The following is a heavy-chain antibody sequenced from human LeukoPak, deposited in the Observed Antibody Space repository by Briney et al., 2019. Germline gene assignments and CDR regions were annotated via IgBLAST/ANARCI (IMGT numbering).Heavy chain of an antibody. D-gene: IGHD3-22*01. CDR3: ASRYYRSSDYYPFYFDY. CDR1: GGSISSYY. CDR2: IYYSGST. V-gene: IGHV4-59*01. J-gene: IGHJ4*02. Sequence: SETLSLTCTVSGGSISSYYWSWIRQPPGKGLEWIGYIYYSGSTNYHPSLKSRVTISVDTSKNQFSLRLRSVTAADTAVYYCASRYYRSSDYYPFYFDYWGQGTLVTVSS.